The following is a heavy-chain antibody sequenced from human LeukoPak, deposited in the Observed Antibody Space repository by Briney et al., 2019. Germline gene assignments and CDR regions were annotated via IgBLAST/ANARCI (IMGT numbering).Heavy chain of an antibody. CDR1: GFTFSSHD. CDR2: IGIPDTAT. D-gene: IGHD2-15*01. V-gene: IGHV3-48*03. Sequence: GGSLRLSCEASGFTFSSHDMNWVRQAPGKGLEWISYIGIPDTATLYADSVKGRFTISRDNAKNSLYLQMYSLRAEDTAVYYCASQLYCSGNSCLTRNFDYWGQGTLVTVSS. CDR3: ASQLYCSGNSCLTRNFDY. J-gene: IGHJ4*02.